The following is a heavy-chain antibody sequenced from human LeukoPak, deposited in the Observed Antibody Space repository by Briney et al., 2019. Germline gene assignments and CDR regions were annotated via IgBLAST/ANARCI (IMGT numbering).Heavy chain of an antibody. Sequence: GGSLRLSCAASGFTFSGYAMSWVRQAPGKGLEWVSGINDIRTDRYYADSLRGRFSLSRDNSKSTLYIQIYSLRDPETPLYYSGKEVSSRWSHWGQGTLVTVSS. V-gene: IGHV3-23*01. CDR2: INDIRTDR. J-gene: IGHJ4*02. D-gene: IGHD6-13*01. CDR3: GKEVSSRWSH. CDR1: GFTFSGYA.